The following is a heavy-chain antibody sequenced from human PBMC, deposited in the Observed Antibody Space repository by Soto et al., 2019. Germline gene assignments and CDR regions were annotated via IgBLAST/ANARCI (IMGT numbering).Heavy chain of an antibody. J-gene: IGHJ5*02. Sequence: QITLKESGPTLVKPTQTLTLTCTFSGFSLSTSGVGVGWIRQPPGKALEWLALIYWDDDKRYSPSLKSRLTITKDTSKNQVVLTMTNMDPVDTATYYCAHRRPQYYYDSSGYSFDPWGQGTLVTVSS. V-gene: IGHV2-5*02. CDR1: GFSLSTSGVG. D-gene: IGHD3-22*01. CDR2: IYWDDDK. CDR3: AHRRPQYYYDSSGYSFDP.